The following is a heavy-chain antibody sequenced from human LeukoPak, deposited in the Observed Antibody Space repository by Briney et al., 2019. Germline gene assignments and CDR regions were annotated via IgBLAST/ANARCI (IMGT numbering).Heavy chain of an antibody. J-gene: IGHJ4*02. CDR1: GFTFSSYG. V-gene: IGHV3-30*02. CDR3: ARFSLAYQEFDY. CDR2: IRYDGSNK. D-gene: IGHD2-2*01. Sequence: GGSLRLSCAASGFTFSSYGMHWVRQAPGKGLEWVAFIRYDGSNKYYADSVKGRFTISRDNAKNSLYLQMNSLRAEDTAVYYCARFSLAYQEFDYWGQGTLVTVSS.